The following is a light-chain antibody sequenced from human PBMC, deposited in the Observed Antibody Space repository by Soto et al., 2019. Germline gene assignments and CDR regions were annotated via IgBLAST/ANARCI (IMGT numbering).Light chain of an antibody. Sequence: EIVMTQSPATLSLSPGERVTLSCRASQSVSNNLVWYQQKPGQAPRVIMYGSSIRATGIPARFSGSGSGTEFTLTISSLQSEDFAVYYCQQHNNWPPITFGQGTRLEIK. J-gene: IGKJ5*01. V-gene: IGKV3-15*01. CDR1: QSVSNN. CDR2: GSS. CDR3: QQHNNWPPIT.